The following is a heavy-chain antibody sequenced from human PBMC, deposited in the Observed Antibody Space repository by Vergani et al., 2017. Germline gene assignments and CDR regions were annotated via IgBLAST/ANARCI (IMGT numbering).Heavy chain of an antibody. CDR1: GYSFTSYW. D-gene: IGHD1-20*01. CDR3: AGLTPYNWKPYYGMDV. J-gene: IGHJ6*02. Sequence: EVQLVQSGAEVKKPGESLKISCKGSGYSFTSYWIGWVRQMPGKGLEWMGIIYPGDSDTRYSPSFQGQVTITADKSISTAYLQWSSLKATDPAMDYCAGLTPYNWKPYYGMDVWGQGTTVTVSS. CDR2: IYPGDSDT. V-gene: IGHV5-51*01.